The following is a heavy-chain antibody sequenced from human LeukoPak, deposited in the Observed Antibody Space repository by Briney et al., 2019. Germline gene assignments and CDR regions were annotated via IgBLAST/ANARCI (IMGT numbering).Heavy chain of an antibody. Sequence: SETLSLTCAVYGGSFSGYYWSWIRQPPGKGLEWIGEINHSGSTNCNPSLKSRVTISVDTSKNQFSLKLSSVTAADTAVYYCARQIRGSYLPRGPFFDYWGQGTLVTVSS. V-gene: IGHV4-34*01. CDR3: ARQIRGSYLPRGPFFDY. CDR1: GGSFSGYY. D-gene: IGHD1-26*01. J-gene: IGHJ4*02. CDR2: INHSGST.